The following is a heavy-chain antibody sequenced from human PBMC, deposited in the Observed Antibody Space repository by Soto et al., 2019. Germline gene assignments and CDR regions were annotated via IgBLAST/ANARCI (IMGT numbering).Heavy chain of an antibody. D-gene: IGHD1-26*01. Sequence: QVQLLKSGAEVKKPGASVRVSCKTSGYTFINYGITWVRQAPGQGLEWMVWLSAYNGDTSSSEKLQDRFTMTTNTSTTTVYLDMRSLTSDATAVYYCARCSAIVGGADALDVGGQGTMVIVSS. CDR3: ARCSAIVGGADALDV. V-gene: IGHV1-18*01. CDR1: GYTFINYG. CDR2: LSAYNGDT. J-gene: IGHJ3*01.